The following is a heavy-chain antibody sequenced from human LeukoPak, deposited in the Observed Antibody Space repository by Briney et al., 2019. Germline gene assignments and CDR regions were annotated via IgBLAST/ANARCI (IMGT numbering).Heavy chain of an antibody. CDR1: GGSFSGYY. CDR2: INHSGST. Sequence: PSETLSLTCAVYGGSFSGYYWSWIRQPPGKGLEWIGEINHSGSTNYNPSLKSRVTISVDTSKNQFSLKLSSVTAADTAVYYCERGSYQQSWGQGTLVTVSS. D-gene: IGHD2-2*01. CDR3: ERGSYQQS. J-gene: IGHJ4*02. V-gene: IGHV4-34*01.